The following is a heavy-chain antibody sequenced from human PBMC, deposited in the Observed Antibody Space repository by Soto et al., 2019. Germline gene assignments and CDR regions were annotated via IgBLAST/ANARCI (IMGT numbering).Heavy chain of an antibody. V-gene: IGHV1-3*01. Sequence: RLEWMGWINAGHGNTKYSHKFQGRVTITRDTSASTAYMELSSLRSEDTAVYYCARDFFFFFQAEDGIRDTVPVSAFLLNRSSDL. D-gene: IGHD1-20*01. CDR2: INAGHGNT. CDR3: ARDFFFFFQAEDGIRDTVPVSAFLLNRSSDL. J-gene: IGHJ2*01.